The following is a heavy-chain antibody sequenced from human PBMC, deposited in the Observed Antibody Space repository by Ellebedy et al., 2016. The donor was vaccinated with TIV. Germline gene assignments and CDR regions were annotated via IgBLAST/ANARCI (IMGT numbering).Heavy chain of an antibody. CDR2: FDPEDGET. D-gene: IGHD1-20*01. Sequence: ASVKVFCKVSGYTLTELSMHWVRQAPGKGLEWMGGFDPEDGETIYAQKFQGRVTMTEDTSTDTAYMELSSPRSEDTAVYYCATEITGTRDDAFDIWGQGTMVTVSS. V-gene: IGHV1-24*01. CDR1: GYTLTELS. CDR3: ATEITGTRDDAFDI. J-gene: IGHJ3*02.